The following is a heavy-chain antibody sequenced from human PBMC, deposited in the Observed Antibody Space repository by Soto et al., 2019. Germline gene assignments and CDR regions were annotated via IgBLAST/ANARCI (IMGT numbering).Heavy chain of an antibody. CDR2: IYSGGNT. CDR3: ARDPPGIAASGAGG. D-gene: IGHD6-13*01. V-gene: IGHV3-53*01. Sequence: EVQLVESGGGLIQPGGSLRLSCAASGFTVSNNYMRWVRQAPGKGLEWVSLIYSGGNTHYADSVKGRFTISRDDSKNILYLQMNSLRVEDTAVYYCARDPPGIAASGAGGWGQGTLVTVSS. J-gene: IGHJ4*02. CDR1: GFTVSNNY.